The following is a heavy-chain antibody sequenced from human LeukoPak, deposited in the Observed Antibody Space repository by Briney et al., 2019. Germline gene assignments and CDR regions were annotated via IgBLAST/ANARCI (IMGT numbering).Heavy chain of an antibody. CDR2: TYYRSKWYN. J-gene: IGHJ5*02. CDR1: GDSVSSNSAA. Sequence: SQTLSLTCAISGDSVSSNSAAWNWIRQSPSRGLEWLGRTYYRSKWYNDYAVSVKSRITINPDTSKNQFSLQLNSVTPEDTAVYYCARGLCRSSHYDFWSGYSCPNWFDPWGQGTLVTVSS. V-gene: IGHV6-1*01. CDR3: ARGLCRSSHYDFWSGYSCPNWFDP. D-gene: IGHD3-3*01.